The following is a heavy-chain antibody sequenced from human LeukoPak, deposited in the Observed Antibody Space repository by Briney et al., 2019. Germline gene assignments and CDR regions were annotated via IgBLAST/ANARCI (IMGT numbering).Heavy chain of an antibody. J-gene: IGHJ4*02. D-gene: IGHD6-19*01. Sequence: GASVKVSCKASGYTFTGCYMHWVRQAPGQGLEWMGRINPNSGGTNYAQKFQGRVTMTRDTSISTAYMELSRLRSDDTAVYYCATHSSGWYRKDYWGQGTLVSVSS. CDR2: INPNSGGT. CDR1: GYTFTGCY. CDR3: ATHSSGWYRKDY. V-gene: IGHV1-2*06.